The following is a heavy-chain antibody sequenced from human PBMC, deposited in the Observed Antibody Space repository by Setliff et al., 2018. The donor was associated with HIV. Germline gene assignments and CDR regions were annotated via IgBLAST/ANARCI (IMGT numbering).Heavy chain of an antibody. J-gene: IGHJ6*02. CDR2: IYSGGNT. CDR3: AREEVRSSFPYCGMDV. D-gene: IGHD3-3*01. V-gene: IGHV3-66*02. CDR1: GLTVSRNY. Sequence: GGSLRLSCAASGLTVSRNYMTWVRQAPGKGLEWVSVIYSGGNTYYADSVKGRFTISRDTVKNTVYLQMNSLRAEDTAVYYCAREEVRSSFPYCGMDVWGQGTTVTVSS.